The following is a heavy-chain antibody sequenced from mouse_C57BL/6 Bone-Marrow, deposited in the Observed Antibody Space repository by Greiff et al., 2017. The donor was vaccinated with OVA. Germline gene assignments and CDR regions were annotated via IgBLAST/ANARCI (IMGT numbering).Heavy chain of an antibody. V-gene: IGHV1-64*01. J-gene: IGHJ4*01. CDR1: GYTFTSYW. D-gene: IGHD2-4*01. CDR2: IHPNSGST. CDR3: ARPYDYDRDYYAMDY. Sequence: VQLQQSGAELVKPGASVKLSCKASGYTFTSYWMHWVKQRPGQGLEWIGMIHPNSGSTNYNEKFKRKATLTVDKSFSTAYMQLSSLTSEDSAVYYCARPYDYDRDYYAMDYCGQGTSVTVSS.